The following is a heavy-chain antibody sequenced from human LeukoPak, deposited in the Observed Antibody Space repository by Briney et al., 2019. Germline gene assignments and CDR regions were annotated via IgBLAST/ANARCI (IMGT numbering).Heavy chain of an antibody. CDR1: GGSIISNRHY. V-gene: IGHV4-61*09. CDR3: ARVVSRGIAAAWGAFDI. J-gene: IGHJ3*02. Sequence: SETLSLTCTVSGGSIISNRHYWSWIRQPAGKGLEWIGHIYSSGNTKYNPSLKSRLTMSIDSSKNQFSLILTSVTAADTAVYYCARVVSRGIAAAWGAFDIWGQGTMVTVSS. D-gene: IGHD6-13*01. CDR2: IYSSGNT.